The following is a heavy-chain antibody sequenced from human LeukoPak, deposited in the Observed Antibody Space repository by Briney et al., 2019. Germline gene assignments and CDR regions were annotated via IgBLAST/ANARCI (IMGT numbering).Heavy chain of an antibody. CDR2: ISGSGDTT. CDR1: GFTFSNYA. CDR3: AKDGYCSGGSCYFEDAFDI. J-gene: IGHJ3*02. Sequence: GGSLRLSCAASGFTFSNYAMTWVRQAPGRGLEWVAAISGSGDTTYYAESAKGRFTISRDNSKNTLYLQMNSLRAEDTAVYYCAKDGYCSGGSCYFEDAFDIWGQGTMVTVSS. D-gene: IGHD2-15*01. V-gene: IGHV3-23*01.